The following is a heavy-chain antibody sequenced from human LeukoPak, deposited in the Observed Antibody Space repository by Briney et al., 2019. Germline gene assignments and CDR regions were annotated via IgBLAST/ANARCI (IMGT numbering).Heavy chain of an antibody. D-gene: IGHD3-9*01. CDR1: GGSISSYY. CDR2: IYYSGST. J-gene: IGHJ4*02. CDR3: ARGLTFDWLSNGSDY. V-gene: IGHV4-59*01. Sequence: SETLSLTCTVSGGSISSYYWSWIRQPPGKGLEWIGYIYYSGSTNYNPSLKSRVTISVDTSKNQFSLKLSSVTAADTAVYYCARGLTFDWLSNGSDYWGQGTLVTVSS.